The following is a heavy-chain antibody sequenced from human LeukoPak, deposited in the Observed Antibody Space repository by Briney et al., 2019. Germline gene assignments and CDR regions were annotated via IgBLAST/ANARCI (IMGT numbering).Heavy chain of an antibody. D-gene: IGHD3-3*01. CDR2: ISWNSGSI. V-gene: IGHV3-9*01. Sequence: GGSLRLSCAASGFTFDDYAMPWVRQAPGKGLEWVSGISWNSGSIGYADSVKGRFTISRDNAKNSLYLQMNSLRAEDTALYYCAKDSLRFLEWLLPNFDYWGQGTLVTVSS. CDR1: GFTFDDYA. CDR3: AKDSLRFLEWLLPNFDY. J-gene: IGHJ4*02.